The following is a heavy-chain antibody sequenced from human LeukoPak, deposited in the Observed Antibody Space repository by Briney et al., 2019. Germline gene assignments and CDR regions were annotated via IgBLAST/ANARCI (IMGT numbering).Heavy chain of an antibody. CDR3: ARGGYSGYDFGY. CDR1: GGSISSGDYY. CDR2: IYYSGST. V-gene: IGHV4-30-4*08. D-gene: IGHD5-12*01. Sequence: SQTLSLTCTVSGGSISSGDYYWSWIRQPPGKGLEWIGYIYYSGSTYYNPSLKSRVTISVDTSKNQFSLKLSSVTAADTAVYYCARGGYSGYDFGYWGQGTLVTVSS. J-gene: IGHJ4*02.